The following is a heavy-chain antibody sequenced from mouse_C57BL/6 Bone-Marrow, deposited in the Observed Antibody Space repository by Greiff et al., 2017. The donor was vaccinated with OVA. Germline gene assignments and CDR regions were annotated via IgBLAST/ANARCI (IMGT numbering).Heavy chain of an antibody. CDR1: GFTFSDYG. Sequence: EVKLMESGGGLVKPGGSLKLSCAASGFTFSDYGMHWVRQAPEKGLEWVAYISSGSSTIYYADTVKGRFTISRDNAKNTLFLQVTSLRSEDTAMYYCARMDWDQGGYYFDYWGQGTTLTVSS. CDR2: ISSGSSTI. J-gene: IGHJ2*01. CDR3: ARMDWDQGGYYFDY. V-gene: IGHV5-17*01. D-gene: IGHD4-1*01.